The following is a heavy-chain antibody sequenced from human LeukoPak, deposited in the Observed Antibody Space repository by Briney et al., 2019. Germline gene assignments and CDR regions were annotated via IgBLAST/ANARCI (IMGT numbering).Heavy chain of an antibody. Sequence: GGSLRLSCAASGFTLSSFALNSVRQAPGPGLEWVSGISGGGGGTYYADCVKGRFTISRDNAKSALYLQMNSLRGEDTALYYCAKGIGLRPPDYWGQGTLVTVSS. D-gene: IGHD3-3*01. V-gene: IGHV3-23*01. J-gene: IGHJ4*02. CDR3: AKGIGLRPPDY. CDR1: GFTLSSFA. CDR2: ISGGGGGT.